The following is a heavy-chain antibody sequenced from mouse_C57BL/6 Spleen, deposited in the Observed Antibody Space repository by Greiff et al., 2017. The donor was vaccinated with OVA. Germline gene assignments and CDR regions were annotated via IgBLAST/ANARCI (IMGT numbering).Heavy chain of an antibody. J-gene: IGHJ4*01. V-gene: IGHV1-15*01. Sequence: VKLVESGAELVRPGASVTLSCKASGYTFTDYEMHWVKQTPVHGLEWIGAIDPETGGTAYNQKFKGKAILTADKSSSTAYMELRSLTSEDSAVYYCTRVYYVYAMDYWGQGTSVTVSS. CDR3: TRVYYVYAMDY. CDR1: GYTFTDYE. D-gene: IGHD2-1*01. CDR2: IDPETGGT.